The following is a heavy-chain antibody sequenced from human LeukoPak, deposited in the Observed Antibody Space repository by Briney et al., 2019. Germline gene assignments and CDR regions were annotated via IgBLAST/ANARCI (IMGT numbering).Heavy chain of an antibody. Sequence: GGSLRLSCAASGFTFSNYAMRWVRQAPGKGLEWVSAISGSGGSTYYADSVRGRFTISRDNSKNTLFLQMNSLRAEDTAVYYCAKDRSCSGSSCNVGSWGQGTMVTVSS. CDR3: AKDRSCSGSSCNVGS. CDR2: ISGSGGST. V-gene: IGHV3-23*01. CDR1: GFTFSNYA. D-gene: IGHD2-2*01. J-gene: IGHJ3*01.